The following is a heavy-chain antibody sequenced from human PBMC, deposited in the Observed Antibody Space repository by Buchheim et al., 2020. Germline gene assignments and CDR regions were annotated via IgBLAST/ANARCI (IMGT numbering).Heavy chain of an antibody. D-gene: IGHD3-10*01. CDR2: IKQDGSEK. V-gene: IGHV3-7*01. CDR1: GFTFSSYW. J-gene: IGHJ6*02. Sequence: MQLVESGGGVVQPGGSLRLSCAASGFTFSSYWMSWVRQAPGKGLEWVANIKQDGSEKYYVDSVKGRFTISRDNAKNSLYLQMNSLRAEDTAVYYCARDYGSGLYYYYYYGMDVWGQGTT. CDR3: ARDYGSGLYYYYYYGMDV.